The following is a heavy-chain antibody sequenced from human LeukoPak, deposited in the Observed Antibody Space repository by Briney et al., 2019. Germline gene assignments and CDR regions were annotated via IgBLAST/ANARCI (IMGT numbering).Heavy chain of an antibody. Sequence: PGGSLRLSCAASGFTFSSYAMHWVRQAPGKGLEWVAVISYDGSNKYYADSVKGRFTISRDNSKNTLYLQMNSLRAEDTAVYYCAREMMYAIRYYYYGMDVWGQGTTVTVSS. CDR1: GFTFSSYA. V-gene: IGHV3-30-3*01. CDR2: ISYDGSNK. D-gene: IGHD2-8*01. CDR3: AREMMYAIRYYYYGMDV. J-gene: IGHJ6*02.